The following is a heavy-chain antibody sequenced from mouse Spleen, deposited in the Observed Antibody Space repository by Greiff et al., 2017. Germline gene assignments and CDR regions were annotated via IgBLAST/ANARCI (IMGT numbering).Heavy chain of an antibody. J-gene: IGHJ4*01. CDR3: ASGNYGAMDY. D-gene: IGHD2-1*01. V-gene: IGHV1-7*01. CDR1: GYTFTSYW. Sequence: QVHVKQSGAELAKPGASVKMSCKASGYTFTSYWMHWVKQRPGQGLEWIGYINPSTGYTEYNQKFKDKATLTADKSSSTAYMQLSSLTSEDSAVYYCASGNYGAMDYWGQGTSVTVSS. CDR2: INPSTGYT.